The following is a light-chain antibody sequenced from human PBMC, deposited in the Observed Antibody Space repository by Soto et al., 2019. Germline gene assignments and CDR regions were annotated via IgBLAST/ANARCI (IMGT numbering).Light chain of an antibody. CDR2: WAS. CDR1: QSLLSSSNNKNY. Sequence: IVMSQSPDSLTMSLGERATINCKSSQSLLSSSNNKNYLAWYQQKPGQPPELLISWASTRDSGVPDRFSGSGSGADFTLTINSLQAEDVAIYYCQQYYNAPITFGKGTRLEI. CDR3: QQYYNAPIT. J-gene: IGKJ5*01. V-gene: IGKV4-1*01.